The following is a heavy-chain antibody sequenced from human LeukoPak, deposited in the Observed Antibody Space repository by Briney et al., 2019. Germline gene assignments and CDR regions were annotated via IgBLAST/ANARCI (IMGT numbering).Heavy chain of an antibody. D-gene: IGHD4-17*01. V-gene: IGHV3-9*01. Sequence: GRSLRLSCAASGFTFDDYAMHWVRQAPGKVLEWVSGISWNSGSIGYADSVKGRFTISRDNAKNSLYLQMNSLRAEDTALYYCAKDIGTVTRLNAFDIWGQGTMVTVSS. CDR1: GFTFDDYA. J-gene: IGHJ3*02. CDR2: ISWNSGSI. CDR3: AKDIGTVTRLNAFDI.